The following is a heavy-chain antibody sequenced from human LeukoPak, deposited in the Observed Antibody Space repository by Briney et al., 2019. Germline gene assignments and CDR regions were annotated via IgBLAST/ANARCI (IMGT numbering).Heavy chain of an antibody. V-gene: IGHV4-30-2*01. CDR2: IYHSGST. J-gene: IGHJ3*02. CDR3: ARVSALRVRDHAFDI. Sequence: PSQTLSLTCTVSGGSISSGGYYWSWLRQPPGKGLEWIGYIYHSGSTYYNPSLKSRVTISVDRSKNQFSLKLSSVTAADTAVYYCARVSALRVRDHAFDIWGQGTMVTVSS. CDR1: GGSISSGGYY.